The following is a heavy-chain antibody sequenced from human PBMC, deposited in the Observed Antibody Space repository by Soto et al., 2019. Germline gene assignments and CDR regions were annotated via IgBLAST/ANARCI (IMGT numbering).Heavy chain of an antibody. V-gene: IGHV1-2*04. Sequence: QVQLVQSGAEVKKPGASVKVSCKASGYTFTGYYMHWVRQAPGQGLEWMGWINPNSGGTNYAQKFQGWVTMTRDTSISTAYMELRRLRSDDTAVYYCAGGGYCSGGSCGNWFDPWGQGTLVTVSS. CDR2: INPNSGGT. CDR3: AGGGYCSGGSCGNWFDP. J-gene: IGHJ5*02. D-gene: IGHD2-15*01. CDR1: GYTFTGYY.